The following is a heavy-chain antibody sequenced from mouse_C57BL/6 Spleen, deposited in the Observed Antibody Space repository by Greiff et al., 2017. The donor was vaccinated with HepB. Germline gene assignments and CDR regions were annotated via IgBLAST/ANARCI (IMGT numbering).Heavy chain of an antibody. V-gene: IGHV14-2*01. CDR1: GFNIKDYY. CDR2: IDPEDGET. D-gene: IGHD2-1*01. Sequence: EVQLQQSGAELVKPGASVKLSCTASGFNIKDYYMHWVKQRTEQGLEWIGRIDPEDGETKYAPKFQGKATITADTSSNTADLQLSSLTSEDTAVYYCARDGNSLAYWGQGTLVTVSA. CDR3: ARDGNSLAY. J-gene: IGHJ3*01.